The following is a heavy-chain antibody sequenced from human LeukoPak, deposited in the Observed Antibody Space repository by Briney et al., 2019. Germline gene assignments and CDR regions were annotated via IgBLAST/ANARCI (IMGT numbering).Heavy chain of an antibody. CDR2: IEYDGSNK. Sequence: GGALRLSCAASGFTFSSYGMHWVRQAPGKGLEWVTFIEYDGSNKYYADSVKGRFTISRDNSKNTVYLQMNSLRTEDTAVYYCARDSTGMDVWGKGTTVTVSS. CDR3: ARDSTGMDV. CDR1: GFTFSSYG. J-gene: IGHJ6*04. D-gene: IGHD4-11*01. V-gene: IGHV3-30*19.